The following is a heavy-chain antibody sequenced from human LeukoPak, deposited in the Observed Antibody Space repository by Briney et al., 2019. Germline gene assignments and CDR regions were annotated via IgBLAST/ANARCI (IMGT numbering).Heavy chain of an antibody. Sequence: SVKVSCKASGGTFSSYAISWVRQAPGQGLEWMGGIIPIFGTANYAQKFQGRVTITTDESTSTAHMELSSLRSEDTAVYYCARGAAAAGYYYFDYWGQGTLVTVSS. V-gene: IGHV1-69*05. J-gene: IGHJ4*02. CDR1: GGTFSSYA. CDR2: IIPIFGTA. CDR3: ARGAAAAGYYYFDY. D-gene: IGHD6-13*01.